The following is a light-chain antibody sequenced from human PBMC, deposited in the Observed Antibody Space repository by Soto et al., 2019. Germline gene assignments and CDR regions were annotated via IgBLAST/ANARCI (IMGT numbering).Light chain of an antibody. CDR3: QQYGSSPWT. Sequence: EILMPQSPATLSETPGKGATLSCGASQSAISNLAWYQQKPGQTPRLLIYDASTRATDIPARFSGRWSGTCFTLIISRLAPEDFVVYYCQQYGSSPWTFGQGTKVDIK. CDR1: QSAISN. V-gene: IGKV3D-20*01. J-gene: IGKJ1*01. CDR2: DAS.